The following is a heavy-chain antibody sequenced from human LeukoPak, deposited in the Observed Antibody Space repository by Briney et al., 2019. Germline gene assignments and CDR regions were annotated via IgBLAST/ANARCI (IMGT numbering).Heavy chain of an antibody. Sequence: PGGSLRLSCAASGFTFSTFAMIWVRQPPGKGLEWVSSIFPSGGEIHYADSVRGRFTISRDNSKSTLSLQMNSLRAEDTAVYYCAKAPLGRCTGVICYYFDYWGQGTLVTASS. CDR3: AKAPLGRCTGVICYYFDY. CDR2: IFPSGGEI. V-gene: IGHV3-23*01. J-gene: IGHJ4*02. D-gene: IGHD2-15*01. CDR1: GFTFSTFA.